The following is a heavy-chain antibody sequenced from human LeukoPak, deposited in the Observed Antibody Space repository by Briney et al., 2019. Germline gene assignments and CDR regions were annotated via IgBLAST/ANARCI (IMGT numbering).Heavy chain of an antibody. CDR1: GYTFTGYY. Sequence: GASVKVSCKASGYTFTGYYMHWVRQAPGQGLEWMGWINPNSGGTNYAQKFQDRVTMTRDTSISTAYMELSRLRSDDTAVYYCARSHYYDSSGYGNYWGQGTLVTVSS. CDR3: ARSHYYDSSGYGNY. J-gene: IGHJ4*02. D-gene: IGHD3-22*01. V-gene: IGHV1-2*02. CDR2: INPNSGGT.